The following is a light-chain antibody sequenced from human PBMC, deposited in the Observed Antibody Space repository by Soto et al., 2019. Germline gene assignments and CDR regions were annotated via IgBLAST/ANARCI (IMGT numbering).Light chain of an antibody. CDR3: QQRSNWPFSIT. J-gene: IGKJ5*01. CDR1: QRVSSY. CDR2: DAS. V-gene: IGKV3-11*01. Sequence: EIVLTQSPATLSLSPGERATLSCRASQRVSSYLAWYQQKPGQAPRLLIYDASNRATGIPARFSGSGSGTDFTLTISSLEPEDFAVYYCQQRSNWPFSITFGQGTRLEIK.